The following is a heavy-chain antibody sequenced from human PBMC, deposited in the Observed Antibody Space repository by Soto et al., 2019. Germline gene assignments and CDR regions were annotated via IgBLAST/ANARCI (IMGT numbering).Heavy chain of an antibody. CDR1: GVTFSSYA. CDR2: IIPIFGTA. D-gene: IGHD3-9*01. Sequence: SVKVSCKASGVTFSSYAISWVRQAPGQGLEWMGGIIPIFGTANYAQKFQGRVTITADESTSTAYMELSSLRSEDTAVYYCARVGDGTIGFFYYWGQGTLVTVSS. CDR3: ARVGDGTIGFFYY. V-gene: IGHV1-69*13. J-gene: IGHJ4*02.